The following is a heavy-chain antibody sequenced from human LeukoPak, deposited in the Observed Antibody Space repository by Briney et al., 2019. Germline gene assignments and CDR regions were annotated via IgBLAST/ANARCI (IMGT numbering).Heavy chain of an antibody. J-gene: IGHJ4*02. Sequence: SVKVSCKASGCTFSSYAISWVRQAPGQGLEWMGGIIPIFGTANYAQRFQGRVTITADKSTSTAYMELSSLRSDDTAVYYCARAITRVRGPAVGYYFDYWGQGTLVTVSS. CDR1: GCTFSSYA. V-gene: IGHV1-69*06. CDR2: IIPIFGTA. D-gene: IGHD3-10*01. CDR3: ARAITRVRGPAVGYYFDY.